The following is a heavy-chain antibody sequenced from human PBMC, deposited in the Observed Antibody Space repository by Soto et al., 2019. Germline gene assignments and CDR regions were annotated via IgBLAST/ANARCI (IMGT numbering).Heavy chain of an antibody. CDR1: GFTFSSYA. CDR2: ISGSGGST. CDR3: AKTRPGYCSGGSCYYGY. J-gene: IGHJ4*02. V-gene: IGHV3-23*01. D-gene: IGHD2-15*01. Sequence: VQLLESGGGLVQPGGSLRLSCAASGFTFSSYAMSWVRQAPGKGLEWVSAISGSGGSTYYADSVKGRFTISRDNSKNTLYLQMNSLRAEDTAVYYCAKTRPGYCSGGSCYYGYWGQGTLVTVSS.